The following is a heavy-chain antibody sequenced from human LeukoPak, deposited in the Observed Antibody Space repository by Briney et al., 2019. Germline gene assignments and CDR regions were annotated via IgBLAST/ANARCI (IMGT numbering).Heavy chain of an antibody. V-gene: IGHV4-39*01. D-gene: IGHD3-9*01. CDR3: ARHVQIDWSFDP. J-gene: IGHJ5*02. Sequence: WETLSLTCSVSGGSISRSSYFWGWIRQPPGKGLEWVGSIYYGGNTNYNSNLQSRVTMSVDTSKNQFSLQMSSMTASDTAVYYCARHVQIDWSFDPWGQGTLVTVSS. CDR1: GGSISRSSYF. CDR2: IYYGGNT.